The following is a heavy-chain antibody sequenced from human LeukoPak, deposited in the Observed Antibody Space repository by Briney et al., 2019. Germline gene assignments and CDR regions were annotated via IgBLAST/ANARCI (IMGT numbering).Heavy chain of an antibody. J-gene: IGHJ4*02. Sequence: GGSLRLSCAASGFTFSSYAMHWVRQAPGKGLEYVSAISSNGGSTYYANSVKGRFTISRDNSKNTLYLQMNSLRAEDTAVYYCARDDVVVTARRHMYYFDYWGQGTLVTVSS. CDR3: ARDDVVVTARRHMYYFDY. V-gene: IGHV3-64*01. CDR1: GFTFSSYA. CDR2: ISSNGGST. D-gene: IGHD2-21*02.